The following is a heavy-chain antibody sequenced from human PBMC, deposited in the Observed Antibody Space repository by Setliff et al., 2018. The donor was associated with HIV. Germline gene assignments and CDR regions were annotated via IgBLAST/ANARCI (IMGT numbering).Heavy chain of an antibody. D-gene: IGHD4-17*01. CDR3: ARHSPVTTEDYMDV. CDR1: GGSFSGDY. V-gene: IGHV4-59*08. Sequence: SETLSLTCAVSGGSFSGDYWTWIRQAPGKGLEWIGYIYTSGSTNYNPSLKSRVTISVDTSKNQFFLRLTSVSAADTGLYFCARHSPVTTEDYMDVWDRGTTVTVSS. J-gene: IGHJ6*03. CDR2: IYTSGST.